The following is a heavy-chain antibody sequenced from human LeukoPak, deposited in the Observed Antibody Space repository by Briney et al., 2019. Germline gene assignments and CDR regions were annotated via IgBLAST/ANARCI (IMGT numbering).Heavy chain of an antibody. CDR1: GFTFSSYW. CDR3: ARDQGPGDYVWGSYRSYYFDY. CDR2: IKQDGTEK. Sequence: GGSLRLSCAASGFTFSSYWMNWVRQAPGKGLEWVANIKQDGTEKYYVDSVKGRFTISRDNAKNSLYLQMNSLRPEDTAVYYCARDQGPGDYVWGSYRSYYFDYWSQGTLVTVSS. J-gene: IGHJ4*02. V-gene: IGHV3-7*03. D-gene: IGHD3-16*02.